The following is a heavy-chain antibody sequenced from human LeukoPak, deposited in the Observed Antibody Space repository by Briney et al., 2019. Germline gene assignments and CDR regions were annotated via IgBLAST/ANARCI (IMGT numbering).Heavy chain of an antibody. J-gene: IGHJ4*02. V-gene: IGHV3-74*01. CDR2: INSDGSWT. CDR3: VSFYESY. D-gene: IGHD2/OR15-2a*01. Sequence: GSLRLSCAASGNYWMHWVRQAPGKGLVWVSHINSDGSWTSYADSVKGRFTISKDNAKNTVYLQMNSLRAEDTAVYYCVSFYESYWGRGTLVTVSS. CDR1: GNYW.